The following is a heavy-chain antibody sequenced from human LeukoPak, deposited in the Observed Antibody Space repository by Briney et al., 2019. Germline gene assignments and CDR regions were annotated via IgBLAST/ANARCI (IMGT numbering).Heavy chain of an antibody. CDR3: ARVYNGDYGFDY. CDR2: IYYSGST. V-gene: IGHV4-59*01. J-gene: IGHJ4*02. CDR1: GGSINNYY. Sequence: SETLSLTCTVSGGSINNYYWSWIRQPPGEGLEWIGYIYYSGSTNYNPSLKSRVSISVDTSKNHFSLRLSSVTAADTAVYYCARVYNGDYGFDYWGQGTLVTVSS. D-gene: IGHD4-17*01.